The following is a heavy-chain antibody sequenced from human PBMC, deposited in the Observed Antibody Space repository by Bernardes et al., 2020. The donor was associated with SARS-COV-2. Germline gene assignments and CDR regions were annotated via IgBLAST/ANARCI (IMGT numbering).Heavy chain of an antibody. V-gene: IGHV3-66*01. Sequence: GGSLRLSCEASGFTVSRKSMTWVRQAPGKGLEWVSVIFSGGKTYNADYVKGRFTISRDSAKNTVYLQMNSLRVEDTAVYYCARGYSGNYLGLDYWGQGTLVTVSS. CDR2: IFSGGKT. CDR1: GFTVSRKS. D-gene: IGHD1-26*01. J-gene: IGHJ4*02. CDR3: ARGYSGNYLGLDY.